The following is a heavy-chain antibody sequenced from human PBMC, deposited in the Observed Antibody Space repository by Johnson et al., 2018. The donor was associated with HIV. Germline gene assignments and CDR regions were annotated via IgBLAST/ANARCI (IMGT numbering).Heavy chain of an antibody. D-gene: IGHD2-21*02. CDR3: AREPGNLYFAGDFYPEDAFYI. CDR1: GFTVSDNY. CDR2: IYSGGTS. J-gene: IGHJ3*02. V-gene: IGHV3-53*01. Sequence: VQLVESGGGLIQPGGSLRLSCVGSGFTVSDNYMSWVRQAPGKGLEWISIIYSGGTSYYADSVRGRFTISRDDSKNTLFLQMNSLRTEDTAVYYCAREPGNLYFAGDFYPEDAFYIWGQGTMVTVSS.